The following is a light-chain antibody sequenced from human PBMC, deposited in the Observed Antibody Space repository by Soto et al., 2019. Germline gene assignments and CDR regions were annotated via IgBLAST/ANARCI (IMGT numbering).Light chain of an antibody. Sequence: AIRMTQSPSSLSASTGDRVTITCRASQGISSYLAWYQQKPGKAPKLLIYAAYNLQSGVPSRFSGSGSGTEFTLTISSLQSEDFATYYCQQYYSYSRTFGQGTKVEIK. CDR1: QGISSY. CDR3: QQYYSYSRT. J-gene: IGKJ1*01. CDR2: AAY. V-gene: IGKV1-8*01.